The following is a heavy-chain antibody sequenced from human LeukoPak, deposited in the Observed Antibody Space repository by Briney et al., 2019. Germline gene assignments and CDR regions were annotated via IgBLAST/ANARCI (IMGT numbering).Heavy chain of an antibody. V-gene: IGHV1-69*13. CDR2: IIPIFGTA. D-gene: IGHD3-10*01. CDR1: GYTFITYA. J-gene: IGHJ6*03. CDR3: ASPSGYYGSGSYYYYYMDV. Sequence: GASVKVSCKASGYTFITYAMNWVRQAPGQGLEWMGGIIPIFGTANYAQKFQGRVTITADESTSTAYMELSSLRSEDTAVYYCASPSGYYGSGSYYYYYMDVWGKGTTVTISS.